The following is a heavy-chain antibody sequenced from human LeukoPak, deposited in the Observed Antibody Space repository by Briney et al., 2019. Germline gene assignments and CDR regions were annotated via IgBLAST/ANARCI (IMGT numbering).Heavy chain of an antibody. V-gene: IGHV4-38-2*02. Sequence: SETLSLTCTVSGYSISSGYYWGWIRQPPGERLEWIATIYYNGNTYYNPSLQSRVTISVDTSTNQFSLKLNSVIAADTAVYYCARATAAPSSCFFDHWGQGTLVTVSS. CDR2: IYYNGNT. D-gene: IGHD6-25*01. J-gene: IGHJ4*02. CDR3: ARATAAPSSCFFDH. CDR1: GYSISSGYY.